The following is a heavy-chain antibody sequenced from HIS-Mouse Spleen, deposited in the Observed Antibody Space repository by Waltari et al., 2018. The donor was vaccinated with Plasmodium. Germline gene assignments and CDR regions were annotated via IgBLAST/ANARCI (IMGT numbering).Heavy chain of an antibody. D-gene: IGHD6-13*01. CDR2: IKQDGSEK. J-gene: IGHJ2*01. CDR1: GFPFLSYW. Sequence: EVQLVESGGGLVQPGGRLSLSCAASGFPFLSYWMGWVRQAPGKGLEWVANIKQDGSEKYYVDSVKGRFTISRDNAKNSLYLQMNSLRAEDTAVYYCASSWYWYFDLWGRGTLVTVSS. V-gene: IGHV3-7*01. CDR3: ASSWYWYFDL.